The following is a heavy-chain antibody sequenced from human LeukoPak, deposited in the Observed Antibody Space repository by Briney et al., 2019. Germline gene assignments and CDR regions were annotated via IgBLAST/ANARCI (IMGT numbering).Heavy chain of an antibody. CDR1: GYTFTGYY. V-gene: IGHV1-2*02. D-gene: IGHD3-9*01. J-gene: IGHJ4*02. Sequence: ASVKVSCKASGYTFTGYYMHWVRQAPGQGLEWMGWINPNSGGTNYAQKFQGRVTMTRDTSISTAYMELSRLRSDDTAVYYCAREYVDILRYFDYIGYWGQGTLVTVSS. CDR2: INPNSGGT. CDR3: AREYVDILRYFDYIGY.